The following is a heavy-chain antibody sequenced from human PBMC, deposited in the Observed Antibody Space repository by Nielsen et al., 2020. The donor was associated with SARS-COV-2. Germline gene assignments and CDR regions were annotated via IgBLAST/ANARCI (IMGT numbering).Heavy chain of an antibody. V-gene: IGHV1-69*01. CDR3: ARAGWSAGTTCYYYYYYMDV. CDR2: IIPIFGTA. J-gene: IGHJ6*03. Sequence: VRQMPGKGLEWMGGIIPIFGTANYAQKFQGRVTITADESTSTAYMELSSLRSEDTAVYYCARAGWSAGTTCYYYYYYMDVWGKGTTVTVSS. D-gene: IGHD1-1*01.